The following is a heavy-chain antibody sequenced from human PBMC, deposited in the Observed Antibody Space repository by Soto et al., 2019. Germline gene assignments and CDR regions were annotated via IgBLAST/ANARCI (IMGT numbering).Heavy chain of an antibody. J-gene: IGHJ5*02. Sequence: GSLRLSCAASGXTFSSYCMSWVRQAPGKGLEWVANIKQDGSEKYYVDSVKGRFTISRENAKNSLYLQMNRLRAEDTAVYYCARDSPQNWFDPWGQGTLGTVS. V-gene: IGHV3-7*01. CDR1: GXTFSSYC. CDR2: IKQDGSEK. CDR3: ARDSPQNWFDP.